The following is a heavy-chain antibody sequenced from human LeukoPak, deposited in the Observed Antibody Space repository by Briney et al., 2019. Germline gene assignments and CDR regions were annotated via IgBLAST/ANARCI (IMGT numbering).Heavy chain of an antibody. CDR2: ISAYNGNT. CDR3: ARARRVLTGSHYDY. Sequence: ASVKVSFKASGGTFSSYAISWVRQAPGQGLEWMGWISAYNGNTNYAQKLQGRVTMTTDTSTSTAYMELRSLRSDDTAVYYCARARRVLTGSHYDYWGQGTLVTVSS. D-gene: IGHD3-9*01. V-gene: IGHV1-18*01. CDR1: GGTFSSYA. J-gene: IGHJ4*02.